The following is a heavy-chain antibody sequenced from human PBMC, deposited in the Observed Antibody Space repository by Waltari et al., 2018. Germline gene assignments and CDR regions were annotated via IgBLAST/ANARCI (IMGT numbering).Heavy chain of an antibody. CDR1: NGSIRRHY. V-gene: IGHV4-59*11. CDR3: AKGGGAGATFRH. D-gene: IGHD1-26*01. CDR2: IWYDGET. Sequence: QVRLQESGPGLVKPSGTLSLTCTVSNGSIRRHYWSWIRQPPGKGLEWIGYIWYDGETTYNSSLKSRVTISVDTSKNQLFLSLSSVTAADTAIYYCAKGGGAGATFRHWGQGTLVTVSS. J-gene: IGHJ1*01.